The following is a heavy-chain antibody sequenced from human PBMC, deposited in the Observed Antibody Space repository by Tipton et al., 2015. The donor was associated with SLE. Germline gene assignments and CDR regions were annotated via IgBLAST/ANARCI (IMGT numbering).Heavy chain of an antibody. V-gene: IGHV4-61*09. CDR2: IQTSGST. CDR3: ARSPNLGYCSGGACYRLDY. CDR1: GFSISSANYY. J-gene: IGHJ4*02. D-gene: IGHD2-15*01. Sequence: TLSLTCTVSGFSISSANYYCTWIRQPAGKGRQWIGHIQTSGSTNYNPSLKSRGTISVDTSKNQFSLKLTSVTAADTAMYYCARSPNLGYCSGGACYRLDYWGQGTLVTVSS.